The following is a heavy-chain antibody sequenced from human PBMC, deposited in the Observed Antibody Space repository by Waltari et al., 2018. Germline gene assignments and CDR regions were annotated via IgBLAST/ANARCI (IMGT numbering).Heavy chain of an antibody. CDR1: GGSISSSSYY. D-gene: IGHD6-19*01. Sequence: QLQLQESGPGLVKPSETLSFTCTVSGGSISSSSYYWGWIRQPPGKGLEWIGSINYSGSTYNNPSLKRRVTISVDTSKNQFSLKLSSVTAADTAVYYCATKRESSASGFDYWGQGTLVTVSS. V-gene: IGHV4-39*01. CDR3: ATKRESSASGFDY. CDR2: INYSGST. J-gene: IGHJ4*02.